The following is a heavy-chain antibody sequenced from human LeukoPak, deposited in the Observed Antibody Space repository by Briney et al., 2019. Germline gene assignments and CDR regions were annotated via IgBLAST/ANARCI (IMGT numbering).Heavy chain of an antibody. Sequence: GGSLRLSCAASGFTFSSYAMSWVRQALGKGLEWVSAISGSGGSTYYADSVRGRFTISRDNSKNTLYLQMNSLRAEDTAVYYCAKDFNSGCSSTSCYGVLGYFDYWGQGTLVTVSS. D-gene: IGHD2-2*01. CDR1: GFTFSSYA. CDR3: AKDFNSGCSSTSCYGVLGYFDY. V-gene: IGHV3-23*01. J-gene: IGHJ4*02. CDR2: ISGSGGST.